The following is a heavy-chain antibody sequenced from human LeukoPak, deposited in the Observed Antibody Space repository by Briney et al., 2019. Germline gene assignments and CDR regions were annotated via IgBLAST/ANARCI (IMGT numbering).Heavy chain of an antibody. V-gene: IGHV3-33*01. CDR2: IWYDGSNK. CDR3: ARDRYYDSSGYYQFYFDY. CDR1: GFTFSSYG. J-gene: IGHJ4*02. Sequence: GGSLRLSCAASGFTFSSYGMHWVRQAPGKGLEWVAVIWYDGSNKYYADSVKGRFTISRDNSKNTLYLQMNSLRAEDTAVYYRARDRYYDSSGYYQFYFDYWGQGTLVTVSS. D-gene: IGHD3-22*01.